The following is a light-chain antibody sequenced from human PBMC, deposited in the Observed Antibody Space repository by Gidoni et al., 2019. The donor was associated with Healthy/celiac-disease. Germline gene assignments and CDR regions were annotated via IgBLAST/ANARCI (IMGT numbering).Light chain of an antibody. CDR3: QQYDNLPYT. CDR1: QDISNY. J-gene: IGKJ2*01. V-gene: IGKV1-33*01. CDR2: DAS. Sequence: DIQITQFPSSLSASVGDRVTITCQASQDISNYLNWYQQKPGKAPKLLIYDASNLETGVPSRFSGSGSGTDFTFTISSLQPEDIGTYYCQQYDNLPYTFGQGTKLEVK.